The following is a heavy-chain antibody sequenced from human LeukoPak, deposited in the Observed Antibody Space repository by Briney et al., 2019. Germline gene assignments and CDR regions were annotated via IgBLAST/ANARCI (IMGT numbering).Heavy chain of an antibody. CDR3: ARTNPSFDY. CDR2: IYYSGST. V-gene: IGHV4-59*08. J-gene: IGHJ4*02. CDR1: GGSISSYY. Sequence: PSETLSLTCTVSGGSISSYYWSWIRQPPGKGLEWIGYIYYSGSTNYNPSLKSRATISVDTSKNQVSLKLRSVTAADTAVYYCARTNPSFDYWGQGTLVTVSS.